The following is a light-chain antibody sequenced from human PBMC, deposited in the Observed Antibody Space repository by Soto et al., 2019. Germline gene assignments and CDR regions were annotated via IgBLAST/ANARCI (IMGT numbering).Light chain of an antibody. V-gene: IGLV2-8*01. J-gene: IGLJ3*02. CDR2: AVS. Sequence: QSALTQPPSASGSPGQSVTIACTGTSNDIGGYNYVSWYQQLPGKAPKLMIYAVSRRPSGVPDRFSGSKSGNTASLTVSGLQADDEADYYCTSYGGNNNFWVFGGGTQLTVL. CDR3: TSYGGNNNFWV. CDR1: SNDIGGYNY.